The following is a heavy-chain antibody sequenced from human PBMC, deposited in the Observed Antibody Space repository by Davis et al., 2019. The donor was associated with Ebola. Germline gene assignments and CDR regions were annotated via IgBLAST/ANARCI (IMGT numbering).Heavy chain of an antibody. V-gene: IGHV4-59*12. Sequence: GSLRLSCAASGFAFSSYWMSWVRQSPGKGLEWIGYIHYRGNTKDNPSLQSRVTMSVDTSKNQFSLNLKSVTAFDSAIYYCARAVGPCSTSSCLTWFGPWGQGIVVTVSS. CDR1: GFAFSSYW. J-gene: IGHJ5*02. D-gene: IGHD2-2*01. CDR3: ARAVGPCSTSSCLTWFGP. CDR2: IHYRGNT.